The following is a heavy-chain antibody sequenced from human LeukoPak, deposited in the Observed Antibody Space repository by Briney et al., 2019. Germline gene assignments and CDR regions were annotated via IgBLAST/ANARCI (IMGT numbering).Heavy chain of an antibody. Sequence: SETLSLTCAVYGGSFSGYYWTWIRQPPGKGLEWIGEINHSGRTNYNPSLKSRVTISVDTSKNQFSLKLSSVTAADTAVYYCARGVPGYWGQGTLVTVSS. CDR2: INHSGRT. J-gene: IGHJ4*02. CDR3: ARGVPGY. V-gene: IGHV4-34*01. CDR1: GGSFSGYY.